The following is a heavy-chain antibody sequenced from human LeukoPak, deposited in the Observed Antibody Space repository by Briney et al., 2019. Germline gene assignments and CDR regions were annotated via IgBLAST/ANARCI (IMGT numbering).Heavy chain of an antibody. D-gene: IGHD3-10*01. Sequence: GESLKISCKGSGYSFTSYWSGWMRQTPGKGLEWMGIIYPGDSDTRYSPSFQGQVTISADKSISTAYLQWSSLKASDTAMYYCARLPYGSGSSEFDYWGQGTLVTVSS. CDR1: GYSFTSYW. CDR3: ARLPYGSGSSEFDY. V-gene: IGHV5-51*01. CDR2: IYPGDSDT. J-gene: IGHJ4*02.